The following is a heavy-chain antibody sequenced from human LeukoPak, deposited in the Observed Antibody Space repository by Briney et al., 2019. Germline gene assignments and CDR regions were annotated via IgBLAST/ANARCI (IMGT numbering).Heavy chain of an antibody. Sequence: GGSLRLSCAASGFTFSSYSMNWVRQAPGKGLEWVSSISSSSSYIYYADSVKGRFTISRDNAKNSLYLQMNSLRAEDTAVYYCATNRGNTYFKDWGQGTLVTVSS. V-gene: IGHV3-21*01. CDR2: ISSSSSYI. D-gene: IGHD2/OR15-2a*01. CDR3: ATNRGNTYFKD. CDR1: GFTFSSYS. J-gene: IGHJ1*01.